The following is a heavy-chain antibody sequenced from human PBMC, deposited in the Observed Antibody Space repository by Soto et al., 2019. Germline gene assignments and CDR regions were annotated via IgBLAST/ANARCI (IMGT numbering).Heavy chain of an antibody. D-gene: IGHD4-4*01. CDR1: GFTFSTYP. J-gene: IGHJ6*03. CDR2: ISGSGIST. CDR3: VKPPVITASYYNYYIGV. Sequence: LRLSCAASGFTFSTYPMSWVRQAPGKGLEWFSGISGSGISTYYRDSVKGGFTISRDNSKNTVFLQMNSLRDEDTAVYYCVKPPVITASYYNYYIGVWGQGTTLTVSS. V-gene: IGHV3-23*01.